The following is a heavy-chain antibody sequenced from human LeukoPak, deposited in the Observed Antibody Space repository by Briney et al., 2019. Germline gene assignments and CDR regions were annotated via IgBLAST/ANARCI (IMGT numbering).Heavy chain of an antibody. CDR3: ARRATSSGWYGLS. Sequence: LRLSCAASGFTFSAYEMNWVRQAPGKGLEWIGSIYYSGSTYYNPSLKSRVTISVDTSKNQFSLKLSSVTAADTAVYYCARRATSSGWYGLSWGQGTLVTVSS. D-gene: IGHD6-19*01. V-gene: IGHV4-39*01. CDR2: IYYSGST. CDR1: GFTFSAYE. J-gene: IGHJ4*02.